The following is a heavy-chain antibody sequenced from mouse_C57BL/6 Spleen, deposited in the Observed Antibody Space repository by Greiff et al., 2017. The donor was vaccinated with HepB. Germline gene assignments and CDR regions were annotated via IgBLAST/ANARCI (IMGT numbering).Heavy chain of an antibody. D-gene: IGHD1-1*01. Sequence: QVQLQQPGAELVRPGSSVKLSCKASGYTFTSYWMHWVKQRPIQGLEWIGNIDPSDSETHYNQKFKDKATLTVDKSSSTVYMQLSSLTSEDSAVYYCARWEFFSTGGGDFDGWGKGTTVTVSS. V-gene: IGHV1-52*01. J-gene: IGHJ2*01. CDR2: IDPSDSET. CDR1: GYTFTSYW. CDR3: ARWEFFSTGGGDFDG.